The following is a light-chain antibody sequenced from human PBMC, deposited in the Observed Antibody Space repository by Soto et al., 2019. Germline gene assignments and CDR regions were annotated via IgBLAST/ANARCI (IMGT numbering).Light chain of an antibody. J-gene: IGLJ1*01. Sequence: QSVLTQPASVSGSPGQSIAISCTGSSSDVGIYNYVSWYQQHPGKVPKLIIYEVSNRPSGVSNRFSGSKSGNTASLTISGLQAEDEADYYCSSYKTSSTRVFGTGTKVTV. CDR2: EVS. CDR1: SSDVGIYNY. CDR3: SSYKTSSTRV. V-gene: IGLV2-14*01.